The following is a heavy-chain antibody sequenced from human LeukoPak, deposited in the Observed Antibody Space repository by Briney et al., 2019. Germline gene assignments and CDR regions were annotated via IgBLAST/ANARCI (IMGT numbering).Heavy chain of an antibody. CDR3: ARDQEGFDY. CDR1: GYSFTSNY. Sequence: ASVKVSCKASGYSFTSNYIHWVRQAPGQGLEWMGMIYPGDGSTSYAQKFQGRVTVTRDTSTSTVHMELSGLRSEDTAVYYCARDQEGFDYWGQGTLVTVSS. V-gene: IGHV1-46*01. CDR2: IYPGDGST. J-gene: IGHJ4*02.